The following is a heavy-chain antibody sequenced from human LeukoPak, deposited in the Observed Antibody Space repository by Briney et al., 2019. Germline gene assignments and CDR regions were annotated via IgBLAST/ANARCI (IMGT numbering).Heavy chain of an antibody. CDR2: IYYSGST. V-gene: IGHV4-39*01. CDR1: GGSISSSSYY. CDR3: ARRPYCSGGSCYQNWFDP. Sequence: SETLSLTCTVSGGSISSSSYYWGWIRQPPGKGLEWIGSIYYSGSTYYNPSLKSRVTISVDTSKNQFSLKLSSVTAADTAVYYCARRPYCSGGSCYQNWFDPWGQGTLVTVSS. J-gene: IGHJ5*02. D-gene: IGHD2-15*01.